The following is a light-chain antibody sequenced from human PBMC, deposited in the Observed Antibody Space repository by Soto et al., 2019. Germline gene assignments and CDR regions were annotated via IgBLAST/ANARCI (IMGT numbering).Light chain of an antibody. V-gene: IGLV4-69*01. CDR2: LNSDGSH. J-gene: IGLJ2*01. Sequence: QLVLTQSPSASASLGASVKLTCTLSSGHSNYAIAWHQQQPEKGPRYLMKLNSDGSHSKGDGIPDRFSGSSSGAERHLTIFSLESEDEADYYCQTWGTGIVVFGGGTKLTVL. CDR3: QTWGTGIVV. CDR1: SGHSNYA.